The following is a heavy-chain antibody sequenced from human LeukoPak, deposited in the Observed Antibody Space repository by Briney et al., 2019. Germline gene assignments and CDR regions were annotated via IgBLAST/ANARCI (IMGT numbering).Heavy chain of an antibody. CDR2: ISYDGSNK. CDR1: GFTFSSYA. D-gene: IGHD2-2*01. J-gene: IGHJ6*02. CDR3: ARDLGSRGPKGYYYYYGMDV. V-gene: IGHV3-30-3*01. Sequence: PGRSLRLSCAASGFTFSSYAMHWVRQAPGKGLEWVAVISYDGSNKYYADSVKGRFTISRDNSKNTLYLQMNSLRAEDTAVYYCARDLGSRGPKGYYYYYGMDVWGQGTTVTVSS.